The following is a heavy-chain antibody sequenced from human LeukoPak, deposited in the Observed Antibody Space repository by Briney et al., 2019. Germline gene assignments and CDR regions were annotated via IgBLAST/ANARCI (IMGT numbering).Heavy chain of an antibody. V-gene: IGHV1-46*01. Sequence: KPGASVKVSCKASGYTFTSYYMHWVRQAPGQGLEWMGLINPTGGSTGYAQKFQGRVTMTRDMSTSTDYMELSSLRSEDTAVYYCARAPEEDISFDYWGQGTLVTVSS. J-gene: IGHJ4*02. D-gene: IGHD2-21*01. CDR3: ARAPEEDISFDY. CDR2: INPTGGST. CDR1: GYTFTSYY.